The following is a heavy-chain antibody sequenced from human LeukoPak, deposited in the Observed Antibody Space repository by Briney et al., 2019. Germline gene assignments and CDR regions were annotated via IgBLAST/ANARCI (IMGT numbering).Heavy chain of an antibody. CDR3: ARDPLDGSGSYFGY. CDR2: IIPIFGTA. CDR1: GGTFSSYA. Sequence: SVKVSCKASGGTFSSYAISWVRQAPGQGLEWMGGIIPIFGTANYAQKFQGRVTITADKSTSTAYMELSSLRSEDTAVYYCARDPLDGSGSYFGYWGQGTLVTVSS. V-gene: IGHV1-69*06. J-gene: IGHJ4*02. D-gene: IGHD3-10*01.